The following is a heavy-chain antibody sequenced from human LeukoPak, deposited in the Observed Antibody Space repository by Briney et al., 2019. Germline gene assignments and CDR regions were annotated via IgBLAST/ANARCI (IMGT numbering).Heavy chain of an antibody. Sequence: GGSLRLSCTASGFSFGDYALSWVRQAPGKGLECLSFINSKAFGGTTEYAASVKGRFTFSRDDSKSIAYLQMDSPKTEDTAVYYCARDLGAAADTGGLGYWGQGTLVTVSS. CDR2: INSKAFGGTT. CDR1: GFSFGDYA. D-gene: IGHD6-13*01. J-gene: IGHJ1*01. CDR3: ARDLGAAADTGGLGY. V-gene: IGHV3-49*04.